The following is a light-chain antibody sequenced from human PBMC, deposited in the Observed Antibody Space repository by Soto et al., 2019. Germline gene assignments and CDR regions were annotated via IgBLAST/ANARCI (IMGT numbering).Light chain of an antibody. CDR3: QQYGRSPST. CDR2: AAS. J-gene: IGKJ5*01. CDR1: QSVSSGS. Sequence: IVLTQSPGTLSLSPGERATLSCRASQSVSSGSLAWYQQKPGQAPRLLIYAASSRATGIPDRFSGSGSGTDFTLTISRVEPEDFAVYYSQQYGRSPSTFGQGTRLEIK. V-gene: IGKV3-20*01.